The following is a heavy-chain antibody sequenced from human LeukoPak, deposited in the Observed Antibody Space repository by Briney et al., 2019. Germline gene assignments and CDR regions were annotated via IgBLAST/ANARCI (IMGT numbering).Heavy chain of an antibody. V-gene: IGHV3-23*01. Sequence: RSAHHAKGKGLEWVSAISGSGGSTYYADSVKGRFTISRDNSKNTLYLQMNSLRAEDTAVYYCAKVKGVTIFGVVPGAFDIWGQGTMVTVSS. CDR2: ISGSGGST. D-gene: IGHD3-3*01. CDR3: AKVKGVTIFGVVPGAFDI. J-gene: IGHJ3*02.